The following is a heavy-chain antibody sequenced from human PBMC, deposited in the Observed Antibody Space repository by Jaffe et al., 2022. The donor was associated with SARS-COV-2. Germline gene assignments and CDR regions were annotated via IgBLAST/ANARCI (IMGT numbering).Heavy chain of an antibody. D-gene: IGHD2-15*01. CDR2: ISFDGSNK. V-gene: IGHV3-30*04. Sequence: QVQLVDSGGGVVQPGRSLRLSCAASGFTFSNYAMHWVRQAPGKGLEWVAVISFDGSNKYYADSVKGRFTISRDNSKNTLYLQMNSLRTEDTAVYYCARGSGSRDCYFDYWGQGTLATVSS. CDR3: ARGSGSRDCYFDY. CDR1: GFTFSNYA. J-gene: IGHJ4*02.